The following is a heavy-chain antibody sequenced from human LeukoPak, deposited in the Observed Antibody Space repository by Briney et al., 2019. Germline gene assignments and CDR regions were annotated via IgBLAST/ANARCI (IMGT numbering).Heavy chain of an antibody. Sequence: PGGSLRLSCAASGFTFSHYAMHWVRQAPGKGLEWVSSIDASGGATYYADSVKGRFTISRDNSKNTFYLQMNNLRAEDTAVYFCAKGSGSGWYGWFAPWGQGTLVTVSS. CDR1: GFTFSHYA. V-gene: IGHV3-23*01. J-gene: IGHJ5*02. CDR2: IDASGGAT. CDR3: AKGSGSGWYGWFAP. D-gene: IGHD6-19*01.